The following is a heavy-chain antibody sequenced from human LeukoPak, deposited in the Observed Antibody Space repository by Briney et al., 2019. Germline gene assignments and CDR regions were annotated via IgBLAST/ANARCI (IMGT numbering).Heavy chain of an antibody. CDR3: ARRRTFLYSGYDANDAFDI. Sequence: GESLKISCKGSGYSFISYWIGWVRQMPGKGLEWMGIIYPGDSDTRYSPSFQGQVTILADKSISTAYLQWSSLKASDTAMYYCARRRTFLYSGYDANDAFDIWGQGTMVTVSS. V-gene: IGHV5-51*01. J-gene: IGHJ3*02. D-gene: IGHD5-12*01. CDR1: GYSFISYW. CDR2: IYPGDSDT.